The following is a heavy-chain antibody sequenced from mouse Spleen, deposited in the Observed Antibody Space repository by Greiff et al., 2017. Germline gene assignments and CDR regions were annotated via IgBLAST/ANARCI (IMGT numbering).Heavy chain of an antibody. CDR3: ARGGYYGTEAWFAY. D-gene: IGHD1-1*01. J-gene: IGHJ3*01. CDR2: IFPGSGST. CDR1: GYTFTDYY. Sequence: QVHVKQSGPELVKPGASVKISCKASGYTFTDYYINWVKQRPGQGLEWIGWIFPGSGSTYYNEKFKGKATLTVDKSSSTAYMLLSSLTSEDSAVYFCARGGYYGTEAWFAYWGQGTLVTVSA. V-gene: IGHV1-75*01.